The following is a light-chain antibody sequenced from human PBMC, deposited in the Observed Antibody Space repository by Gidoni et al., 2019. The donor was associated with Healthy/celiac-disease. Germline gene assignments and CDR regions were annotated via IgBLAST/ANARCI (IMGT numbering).Light chain of an antibody. CDR3: SSYTSSSTLGV. CDR1: SSDVGGYTY. Sequence: QSALTQPASVSGSPGPSLTISCTGTSSDVGGYTYVSWYQQHPGTAPKLMIYGVSNRPSGVSHRFSCSKSGNTASLTISGLQAEDEADYYCSSYTSSSTLGVFGGGTKLTVL. CDR2: GVS. J-gene: IGLJ3*02. V-gene: IGLV2-14*01.